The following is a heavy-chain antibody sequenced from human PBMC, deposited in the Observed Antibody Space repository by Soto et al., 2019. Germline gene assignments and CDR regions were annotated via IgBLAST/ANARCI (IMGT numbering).Heavy chain of an antibody. CDR2: ISSSSSYI. CDR3: ARLCNDFWSSYYKNSGVGY. J-gene: IGHJ4*02. D-gene: IGHD3-3*01. Sequence: SCEGCGCRFTRYWIGWVHQMPGKGLEWVSSISSSSSYIYYADSVKGRFTISRDNAKNSLYLQMNSLRAEDTAVYYCARLCNDFWSSYYKNSGVGYWGQGTLVTVSS. CDR1: GCRFTRYW. V-gene: IGHV3-21*01.